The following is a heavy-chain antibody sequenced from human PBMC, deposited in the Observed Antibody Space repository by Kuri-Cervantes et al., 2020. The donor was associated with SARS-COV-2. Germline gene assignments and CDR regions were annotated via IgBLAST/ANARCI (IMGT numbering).Heavy chain of an antibody. CDR1: GGSISSYY. CDR3: ARIRGITIFGGAQHFDY. CDR2: IYYSGST. D-gene: IGHD3-3*01. V-gene: IGHV4-59*12. Sequence: SETLSLTCTVSGGSISSYYWSWIRQPPGKGLEWIGYIYYSGSTNYNPSLKSRVTISVDTSKNQFSLKLSSLAAADTAVYYCARIRGITIFGGAQHFDYWGQGTLVTVSS. J-gene: IGHJ4*02.